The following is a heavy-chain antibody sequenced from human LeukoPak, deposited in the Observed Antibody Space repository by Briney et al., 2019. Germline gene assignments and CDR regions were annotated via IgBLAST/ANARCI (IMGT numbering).Heavy chain of an antibody. Sequence: GESLKISCKDSGNSFTNYWIGWVRQMPGKGLEWMGIIYPGDSDTRYSPSFQGQVTISADKSISTAYLQWSSLRASDTAMYYCARWANNQFDYWGQGTLVTVSS. CDR1: GNSFTNYW. CDR2: IYPGDSDT. V-gene: IGHV5-51*01. CDR3: ARWANNQFDY. J-gene: IGHJ4*02. D-gene: IGHD1-14*01.